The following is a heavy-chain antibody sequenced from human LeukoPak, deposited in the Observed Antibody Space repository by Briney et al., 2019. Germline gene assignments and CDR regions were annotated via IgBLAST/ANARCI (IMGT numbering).Heavy chain of an antibody. CDR1: GFTFNNYV. V-gene: IGHV3-23*01. CDR3: TTGTPPYYYMDV. Sequence: GGSLRLSCAASGFTFNNYVMTWVRQAPGKGLEWVSAISGSGGSTYYADSVKGRFTISRDNSKNTLCLQMNSLRAEDTAVYYCTTGTPPYYYMDVWGKGTTVTISS. CDR2: ISGSGGST. J-gene: IGHJ6*03. D-gene: IGHD6-13*01.